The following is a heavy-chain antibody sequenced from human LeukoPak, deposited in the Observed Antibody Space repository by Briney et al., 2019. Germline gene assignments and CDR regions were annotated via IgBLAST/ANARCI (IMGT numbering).Heavy chain of an antibody. CDR2: IYYSGST. D-gene: IGHD3-22*01. CDR3: ARNSSSGWFDP. V-gene: IGHV4-39*01. Sequence: SETLSLTCTVSGGSFSSSSYYWSWIRQPPGKGLEWIGSIYYSGSTHYNPSLKSRVSISVDTSKNQFSLKLSSVTAADTALYYCARNSSSGWFDPWGQGTLVTVSS. J-gene: IGHJ5*02. CDR1: GGSFSSSSYY.